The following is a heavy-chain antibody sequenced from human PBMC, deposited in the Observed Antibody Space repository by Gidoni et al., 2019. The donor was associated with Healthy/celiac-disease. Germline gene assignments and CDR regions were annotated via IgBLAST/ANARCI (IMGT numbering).Heavy chain of an antibody. V-gene: IGHV3-30*18. CDR1: GFTFSSYG. J-gene: IGHJ4*02. CDR2: ISYDGSNK. Sequence: QVQLVESGGGVVQPGRSLRLSCAASGFTFSSYGMHWVRQAPGKGLEWVAVISYDGSNKYYADSVKGRFTISRDNSKNTLYLQMNSLRAEDTAVYYCAKDNNSYGHQPRYFDYWGQGTLVTVSS. CDR3: AKDNNSYGHQPRYFDY. D-gene: IGHD5-18*01.